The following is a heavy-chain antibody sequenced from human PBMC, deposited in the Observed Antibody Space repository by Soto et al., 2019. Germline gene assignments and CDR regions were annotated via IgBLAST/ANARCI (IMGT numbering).Heavy chain of an antibody. V-gene: IGHV3-11*01. Sequence: GESLKISCAASGFSFRDYFMSWLRQAPGKGLEWVSYIGPYGNSIYYADSVKGRFTISRDDATESLHLHMNSLRTDDTAVYYCARDDHTYGVYRGQGTPVTVSS. D-gene: IGHD2-21*01. CDR3: ARDDHTYGVY. CDR2: IGPYGNSI. J-gene: IGHJ4*02. CDR1: GFSFRDYF.